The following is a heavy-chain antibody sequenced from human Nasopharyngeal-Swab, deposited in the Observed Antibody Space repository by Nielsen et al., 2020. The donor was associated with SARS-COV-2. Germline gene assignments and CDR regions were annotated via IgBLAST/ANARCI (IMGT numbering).Heavy chain of an antibody. Sequence: GESLKISCAASGFTFRSYWMSWVRQAPGKGLEWVANIKQDGSEKYYVDSVKGRFTISRDNAKNSLYLQMNSLRAEDTAVYYCARDEYYGDYFDAFDIWGQGTMVTVSS. CDR2: IKQDGSEK. CDR3: ARDEYYGDYFDAFDI. J-gene: IGHJ3*02. V-gene: IGHV3-7*01. D-gene: IGHD4-17*01. CDR1: GFTFRSYW.